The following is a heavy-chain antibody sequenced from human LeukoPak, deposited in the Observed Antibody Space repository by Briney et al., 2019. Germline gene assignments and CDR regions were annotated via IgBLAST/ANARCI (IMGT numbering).Heavy chain of an antibody. CDR1: GGSFSGYY. J-gene: IGHJ3*02. CDR2: INHSGST. V-gene: IGHV4-34*01. D-gene: IGHD6-13*01. CDR3: ARVRRSSSWLFAFDI. Sequence: SETLSLTCAVYGGSFSGYYWSWIRQPPGKGLEWIGEINHSGSTNYNPSLKSRVTISVDTSKNQFSLKLSSVTAADTAVYYCARVRRSSSWLFAFDIWGQGTMVTVSS.